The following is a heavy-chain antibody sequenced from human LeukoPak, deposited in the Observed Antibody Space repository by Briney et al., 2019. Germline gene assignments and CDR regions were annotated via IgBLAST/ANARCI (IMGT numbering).Heavy chain of an antibody. J-gene: IGHJ4*02. CDR1: GFTFSNAW. CDR2: IKCKIDGGTT. Sequence: GGSLRLSCAVSGFTFSNAWMSWVRQAPGKGLEWVGRIKCKIDGGTTAYAAPVRGRFTISRDQSQNTLYLRMSRLKTEDTAVYYCTTVKFGELSSHFDYWGQGTLVSVCS. CDR3: TTVKFGELSSHFDY. D-gene: IGHD3-10*01. V-gene: IGHV3-15*01.